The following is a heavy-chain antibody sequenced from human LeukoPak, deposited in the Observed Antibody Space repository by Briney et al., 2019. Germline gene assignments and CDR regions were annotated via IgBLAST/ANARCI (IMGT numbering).Heavy chain of an antibody. CDR3: TRRGSYSLDPFDY. Sequence: GGSLRLSCAASGFTFSDSAMTWVRQAPGKGLEWVSLISFSGDSIYHADSVRGRFTISRDNSKDTLYLQMNSLKTEDTAVYYCTRRGSYSLDPFDYWGQGTLVTVSS. J-gene: IGHJ4*02. D-gene: IGHD1-26*01. CDR1: GFTFSDSA. V-gene: IGHV3-23*01. CDR2: ISFSGDSI.